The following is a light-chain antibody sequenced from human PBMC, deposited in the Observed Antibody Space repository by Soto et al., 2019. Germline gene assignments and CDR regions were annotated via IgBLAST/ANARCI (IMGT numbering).Light chain of an antibody. V-gene: IGKV3-15*01. CDR3: QQYNNWPPIT. CDR2: DAS. Sequence: EIVMTQSPGTLSVSPGERATLSCRASQSVRSKLAWYQQKPGQAPRLLIYDASTRATGIPARFSGSGSGTESTLTISSLQSGDFAVYYCQQYNNWPPITFGQGTRLEIK. CDR1: QSVRSK. J-gene: IGKJ5*01.